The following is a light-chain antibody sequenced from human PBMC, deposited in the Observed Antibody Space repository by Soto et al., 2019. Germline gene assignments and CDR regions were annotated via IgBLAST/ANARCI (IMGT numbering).Light chain of an antibody. CDR2: EVR. J-gene: IGLJ2*01. V-gene: IGLV2-14*01. Sequence: QSALTQPPSASGSPGQSVTISCTGTSSDVGGHNFVSWYQQHPGKAPKLMIYEVRNRPSGISNRFSGSKSGYTASLTISGLQAEDEADYYCSSYTSAGTVVFGGGTKLTVL. CDR1: SSDVGGHNF. CDR3: SSYTSAGTVV.